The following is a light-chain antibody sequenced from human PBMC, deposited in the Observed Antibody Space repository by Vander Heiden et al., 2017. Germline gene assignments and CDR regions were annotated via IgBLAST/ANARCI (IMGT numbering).Light chain of an antibody. CDR3: QQDNSWPMT. CDR2: GAS. J-gene: IGKJ1*01. Sequence: EIVMTQSPATLPVSPGERATLSCRACQSVSSNLAWYQQKPGQAPRLLIYGASTRATGIPARFSGSGSWTAFTLTISNLQSEDFAVYYCQQDNSWPMTFGQGTKVEIK. V-gene: IGKV3D-15*01. CDR1: QSVSSN.